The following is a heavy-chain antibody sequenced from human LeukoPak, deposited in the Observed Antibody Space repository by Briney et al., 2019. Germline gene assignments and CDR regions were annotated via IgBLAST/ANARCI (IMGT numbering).Heavy chain of an antibody. D-gene: IGHD1-26*01. Sequence: PGGSLSLSCAASGFTFSSYAMSWVRQAPGKGLEWVSAISGSGGSTYYADSVKGRFTISRDNSKNTLYLQMNSLRAEDTAVYYCAKASRGGATRNPFDYWGQGTLVTVSS. CDR3: AKASRGGATRNPFDY. CDR1: GFTFSSYA. CDR2: ISGSGGST. V-gene: IGHV3-23*01. J-gene: IGHJ4*02.